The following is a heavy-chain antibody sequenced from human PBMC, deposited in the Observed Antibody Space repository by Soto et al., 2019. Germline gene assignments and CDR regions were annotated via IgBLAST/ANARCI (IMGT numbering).Heavy chain of an antibody. V-gene: IGHV4-59*08. CDR3: ARLGAYSQALDS. CDR2: IYYAGTT. CDR1: DGSISPNY. D-gene: IGHD2-15*01. J-gene: IGHJ4*02. Sequence: QVQLQESGPGLVKPSETLSLRCTVSDGSISPNYWTWIRQPPGKGLEWIGYIYYAGTTTYNPSLKSRVSISVDTSKNEVSLKLTSVTAADTAVYYCARLGAYSQALDSWGQGTLVTVSS.